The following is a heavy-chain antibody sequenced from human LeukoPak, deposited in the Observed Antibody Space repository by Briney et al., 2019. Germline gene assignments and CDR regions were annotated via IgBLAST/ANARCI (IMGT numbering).Heavy chain of an antibody. D-gene: IGHD4-17*01. CDR2: ISSSSYI. Sequence: GGSLRLSCAASGFTFSSYSMNWVRQAPGKGLEWVSSISSSSYIYYADSVKGRFTISRDNAKNSLYLQMNSLRAEDTAVYYCARDSMTTVSFDYWGQGTLVTVSS. CDR1: GFTFSSYS. V-gene: IGHV3-21*01. CDR3: ARDSMTTVSFDY. J-gene: IGHJ4*02.